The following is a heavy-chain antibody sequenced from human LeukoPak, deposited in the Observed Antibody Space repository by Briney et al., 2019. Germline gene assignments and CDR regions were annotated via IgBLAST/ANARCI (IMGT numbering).Heavy chain of an antibody. CDR3: ARDNGYSSSWYPG. J-gene: IGHJ4*02. V-gene: IGHV1-69*04. D-gene: IGHD6-13*01. CDR1: GGTFSSYA. Sequence: RASVKVSCKASGGTFSSYAISWVRQAPGQGLEWMGRIIPILGIANYAQKFQGRVTITADKSTSTAYMELSSLRSEDTAVYYCARDNGYSSSWYPGWGQGTLVTVSS. CDR2: IIPILGIA.